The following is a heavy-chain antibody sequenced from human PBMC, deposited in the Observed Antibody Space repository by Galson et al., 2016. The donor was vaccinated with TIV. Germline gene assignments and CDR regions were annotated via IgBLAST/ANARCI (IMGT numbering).Heavy chain of an antibody. CDR1: GATSISYA. V-gene: IGHV1-2*02. CDR2: INPKTGAT. CDR3: ARSDSYYKYALDV. Sequence: SVKVSCKAPGATSISYAISWVRQAPGQGLEWMGWINPKTGATTYAQEFQGRITMTRDTSASTVYMDLNRLQSDDTAVYYCARSDSYYKYALDVWGQGTTVTVSS. J-gene: IGHJ3*01. D-gene: IGHD3-10*01.